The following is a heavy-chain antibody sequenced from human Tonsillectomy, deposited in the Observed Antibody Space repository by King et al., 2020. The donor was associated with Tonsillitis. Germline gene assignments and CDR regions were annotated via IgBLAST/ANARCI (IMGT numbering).Heavy chain of an antibody. CDR3: AKTPHYYYGMDV. CDR1: GFTFSSYG. J-gene: IGHJ6*02. Sequence: VQLVESGGGVVQPGGSLRLSCAASGFTFSSYGMHWVRQAPGKGLEWVAFIRYDGSNKYYADSVKGRFTISRDNSKNTLYLQMNSLRAEDTAVYFCAKTPHYYYGMDVWGQGTTVTVSS. V-gene: IGHV3-30*02. CDR2: IRYDGSNK.